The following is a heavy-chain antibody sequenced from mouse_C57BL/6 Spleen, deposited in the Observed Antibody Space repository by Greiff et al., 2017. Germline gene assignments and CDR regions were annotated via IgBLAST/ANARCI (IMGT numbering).Heavy chain of an antibody. Sequence: LVEPGASVKISCKASGYAFSSSWMNWVKQRPGKGLEWIGRIYPGDGDTNYNGKFKGKATLTADKSSSTAYMQLSSLTSEDSAVYFCARSDGSSYPAWFAYWGQGTLVTVSA. D-gene: IGHD1-1*01. CDR1: GYAFSSSW. CDR2: IYPGDGDT. V-gene: IGHV1-82*01. CDR3: ARSDGSSYPAWFAY. J-gene: IGHJ3*01.